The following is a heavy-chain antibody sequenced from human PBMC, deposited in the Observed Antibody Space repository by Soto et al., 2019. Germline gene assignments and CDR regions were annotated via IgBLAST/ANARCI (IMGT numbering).Heavy chain of an antibody. V-gene: IGHV3-74*03. CDR2: INTHGSVA. D-gene: IGHD6-19*01. CDR1: GLTFSSYW. J-gene: IGHJ4*02. Sequence: EVQLVESGGGLVQPGESLSLSCAASGLTFSSYWLHWVRQAPGKWLVLVSRINTHGSVATYVDSVMVRFTISRDNAKNTPYLHMNSPRADDTAVYYCVREMQLFRLDSWRQGTLVTVST. CDR3: VREMQLFRLDS.